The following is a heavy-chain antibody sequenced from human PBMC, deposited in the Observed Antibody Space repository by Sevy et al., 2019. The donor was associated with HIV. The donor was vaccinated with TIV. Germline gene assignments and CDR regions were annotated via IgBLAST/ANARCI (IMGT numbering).Heavy chain of an antibody. CDR1: GFPFNDHA. D-gene: IGHD2-21*01. CDR2: VSWNNRNI. CDR3: AKDINRGCDGINCYPYYYYFYGLDV. V-gene: IGHV3-9*01. J-gene: IGHJ6*02. Sequence: GGSLRLSCAASGFPFNDHAMHWVRQVPGKGLEWVSGVSWNNRNIGYADSVKGRFTISRDNANHFLYLEMNSLRPEDTAFYYCAKDINRGCDGINCYPYYYYFYGLDVWGQGTKVTVSS.